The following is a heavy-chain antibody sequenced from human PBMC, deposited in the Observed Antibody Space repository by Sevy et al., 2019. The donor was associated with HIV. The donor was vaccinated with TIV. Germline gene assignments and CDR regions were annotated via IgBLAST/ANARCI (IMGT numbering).Heavy chain of an antibody. CDR1: GFTFSSDA. Sequence: GGSLRLSCAASGFTFSSDAMHWVRQAPGKGLEWVAVITYDGSNKYYADSVKGRFTISRDNSKNTLYLQMNSLRAEDKAVYYCARDRPLNLGPGSAGFDYWGQGTLVTVSS. CDR3: ARDRPLNLGPGSAGFDY. J-gene: IGHJ4*02. D-gene: IGHD1-1*01. V-gene: IGHV3-30*04. CDR2: ITYDGSNK.